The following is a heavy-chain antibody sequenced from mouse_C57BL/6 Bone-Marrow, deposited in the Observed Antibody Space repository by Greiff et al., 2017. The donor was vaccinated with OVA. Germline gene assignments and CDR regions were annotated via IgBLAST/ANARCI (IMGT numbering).Heavy chain of an antibody. Sequence: EVKLEESGGGLVQPGGSLKLSCAASGFTFSDYGMAWVRQAPRQGPEWVAFISPLGCSIYYADTVTGRFTISRENGKNTLYREMSSQRSEDTAMYYCARGNGSRPFADWGQGTLVTVYA. CDR2: ISPLGCSI. J-gene: IGHJ3*01. D-gene: IGHD1-1*01. V-gene: IGHV5-15*04. CDR1: GFTFSDYG. CDR3: ARGNGSRPFAD.